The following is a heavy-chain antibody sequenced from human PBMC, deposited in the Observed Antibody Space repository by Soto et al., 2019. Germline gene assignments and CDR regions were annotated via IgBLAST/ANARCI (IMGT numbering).Heavy chain of an antibody. J-gene: IGHJ5*02. D-gene: IGHD3-9*01. CDR3: ARVRGEDDILTGYYRGNWFDP. V-gene: IGHV4-59*01. CDR2: IYYSGST. CDR1: GGSISSYY. Sequence: SETLSLTCTVSGGSISSYYWSWIRQPPGKGLEWIGYIYYSGSTNYNPSLKSRVTISVDTSKNQFSLKLSSVTAADTAVYYCARVRGEDDILTGYYRGNWFDPWGQGTLVTVSS.